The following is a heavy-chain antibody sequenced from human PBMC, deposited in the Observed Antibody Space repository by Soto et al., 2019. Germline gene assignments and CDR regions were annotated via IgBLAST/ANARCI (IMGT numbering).Heavy chain of an antibody. CDR2: VFYSGDT. CDR1: GGSMSPYY. Sequence: PSETLCLTCTVSGGSMSPYYWSWIRQSPERGLEWIGYVFYSGDTNYNPSLQSRVTISVDTSMNHFSLKLTSVTAADTAVYYCARHFFGSPFDPWGPGILVTVSS. J-gene: IGHJ5*02. D-gene: IGHD3-10*01. V-gene: IGHV4-59*08. CDR3: ARHFFGSPFDP.